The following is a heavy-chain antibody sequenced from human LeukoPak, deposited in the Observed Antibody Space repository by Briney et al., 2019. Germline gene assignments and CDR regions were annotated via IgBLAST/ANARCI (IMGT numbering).Heavy chain of an antibody. V-gene: IGHV1-2*02. CDR1: GYTFTGYY. CDR2: INPNSGGT. CDR3: ARPQQLWLILEAFDI. J-gene: IGHJ3*02. Sequence: GALVKVSCKASGYTFTGYYMHWVRQAPGQGLEWMGWINPNSGGTNYAQKFQGRVTMTRDTSISTAYMELSRLRSDDTAVYYCARPQQLWLILEAFDIWGQGTMVTVSS. D-gene: IGHD5-18*01.